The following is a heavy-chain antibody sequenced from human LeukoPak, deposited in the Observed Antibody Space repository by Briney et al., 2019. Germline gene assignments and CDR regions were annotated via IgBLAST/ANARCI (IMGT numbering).Heavy chain of an antibody. Sequence: TGGSLRLSCAASGFTFDDYAMHWVRQAPGKGLEWVSGISWNSGSIGYADSVKGRFTISRDNAKNSLYLQMNSLRAEDTAVYYCAKDRSSTGFMFDPWGQGTLVTVSS. CDR2: ISWNSGSI. J-gene: IGHJ5*02. D-gene: IGHD2-2*01. CDR1: GFTFDDYA. CDR3: AKDRSSTGFMFDP. V-gene: IGHV3-9*01.